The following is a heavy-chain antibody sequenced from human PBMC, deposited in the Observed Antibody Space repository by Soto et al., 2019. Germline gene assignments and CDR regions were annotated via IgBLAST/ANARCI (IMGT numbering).Heavy chain of an antibody. Sequence: LRLSCAASGFTFSRYIMHWVRQAPGQGLEWIATISSTSTNIYYADSVKGRITISRDNPKNSLSLQMDSLRREDTAVYYCTRGIASSSLVTFDVWGQGTMVTVSS. J-gene: IGHJ3*01. D-gene: IGHD2-21*01. CDR3: TRGIASSSLVTFDV. CDR1: GFTFSRYI. CDR2: ISSTSTNI. V-gene: IGHV3-21*01.